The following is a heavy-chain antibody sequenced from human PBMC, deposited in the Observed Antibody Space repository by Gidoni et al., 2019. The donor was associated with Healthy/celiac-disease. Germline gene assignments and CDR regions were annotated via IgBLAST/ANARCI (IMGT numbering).Heavy chain of an antibody. D-gene: IGHD2-15*01. Sequence: EVQLVESGGGLVKPGRSLRLSCTASGFTLGDYAMSWFRQAPGKGLEWVGFIRSKAYGGTTEYAASVKGRFTISRDDSKSIAYLQMNSLKTEDTAVYYCTRDLLLGYCSGGSCNWGQGTLVTVSS. J-gene: IGHJ4*02. V-gene: IGHV3-49*05. CDR1: GFTLGDYA. CDR2: IRSKAYGGTT. CDR3: TRDLLLGYCSGGSCN.